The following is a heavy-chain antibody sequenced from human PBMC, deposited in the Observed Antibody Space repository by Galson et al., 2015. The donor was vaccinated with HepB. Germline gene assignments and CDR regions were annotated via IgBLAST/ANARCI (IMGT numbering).Heavy chain of an antibody. J-gene: IGHJ4*02. D-gene: IGHD2-21*02. Sequence: SLRLSCAASGFTFSSYAMSWVRQAPGKGLGWVSAISGSQITTYYADSVKGRFTISRDNSKNTLFLQMNSLRAEDTAVYYCAKGGLSLGYCGGDCYSYWGQGTLVTVSS. CDR2: ISGSQITT. CDR3: AKGGLSLGYCGGDCYSY. CDR1: GFTFSSYA. V-gene: IGHV3-23*01.